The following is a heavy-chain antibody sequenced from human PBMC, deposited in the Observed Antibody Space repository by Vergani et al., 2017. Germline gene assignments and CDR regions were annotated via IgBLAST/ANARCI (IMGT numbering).Heavy chain of an antibody. CDR2: IQFDGSNQ. CDR3: AKHFRGWGIDY. D-gene: IGHD3-16*01. Sequence: QVQLVESGGGVVQRGGSLRLSCVTSGFTLSNYDMQWIRQGPGKGMEFVAFIQFDGSNQYYADSAKGRFTLSRDFSKNTLYLQMNSLRTDDTATYYCAKHFRGWGIDYWGQGTQVIVSS. CDR1: GFTLSNYD. J-gene: IGHJ4*02. V-gene: IGHV3-30*02.